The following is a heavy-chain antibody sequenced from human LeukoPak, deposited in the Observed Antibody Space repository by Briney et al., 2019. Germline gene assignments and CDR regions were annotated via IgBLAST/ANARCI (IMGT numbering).Heavy chain of an antibody. J-gene: IGHJ3*01. D-gene: IGHD2-15*01. CDR2: IYYSGST. V-gene: IGHV4-39*01. CDR3: ARGDCSDGICTKDGPFDV. Sequence: IYYSGSTYYNPSLKSRVTISVDTSKNQFSLKLSSVTAADTAVYYCARGDCSDGICTKDGPFDVWGQGTTVTVSS.